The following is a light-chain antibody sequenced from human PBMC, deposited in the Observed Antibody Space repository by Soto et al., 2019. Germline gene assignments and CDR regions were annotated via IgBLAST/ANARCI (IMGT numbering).Light chain of an antibody. CDR3: QQCYMGWT. CDR1: QDINKN. V-gene: IGKV1-33*01. J-gene: IGKJ1*01. Sequence: DIQMTQSPSSLSASVGDRVTITCQASQDINKNLIWYQQKPGKAPKLLIYDASDLETGVPSRFSGSGSGTGFTFTISSLQPEDFGTYYCQQCYMGWTFGQGTKVDIK. CDR2: DAS.